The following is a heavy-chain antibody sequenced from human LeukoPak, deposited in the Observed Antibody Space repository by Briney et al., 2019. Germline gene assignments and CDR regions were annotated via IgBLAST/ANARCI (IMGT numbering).Heavy chain of an antibody. Sequence: PGGSLRLSCAASGFTFSNYGMHWVRQAPGKGLEWVAVISYDGSNKYYADSVKGRFTISRDNSKNTLYLQMNSLRAEDTAVYYCAKGLGYSSGLGWGQGTLVTVSS. CDR3: AKGLGYSSGLG. V-gene: IGHV3-30*18. D-gene: IGHD5-18*01. J-gene: IGHJ4*02. CDR1: GFTFSNYG. CDR2: ISYDGSNK.